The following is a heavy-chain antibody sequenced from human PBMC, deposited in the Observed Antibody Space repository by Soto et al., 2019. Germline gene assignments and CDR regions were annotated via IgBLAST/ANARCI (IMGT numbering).Heavy chain of an antibody. CDR1: GYSFSSYW. CDR3: ARRFRSGYYYYFDY. CDR2: IYPGDSDT. J-gene: IGHJ4*02. Sequence: PGESLKISCKASGYSFSSYWIGWVRQMPGKGLEWMGIIYPGDSDTKYSPSLQGQVTISADKSISTAYLQWSSLRASDTAMYYCARRFRSGYYYYFDYWGQGTLVTVSS. D-gene: IGHD3-22*01. V-gene: IGHV5-51*01.